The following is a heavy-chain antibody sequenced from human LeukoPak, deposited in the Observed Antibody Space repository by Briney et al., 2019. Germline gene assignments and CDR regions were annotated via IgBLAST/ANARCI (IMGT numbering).Heavy chain of an antibody. Sequence: GGSLRLSCAASGFTFSSYWMSWVRQAPGKGLEWVANIKQDGSEKYYVDSVKGRFTISRDNAKNSLYLQMNSLRAEDTAAYYCARTSGRSSWYSYYYYGMDVWGQGTTVTVSS. V-gene: IGHV3-7*01. J-gene: IGHJ6*02. D-gene: IGHD6-13*01. CDR2: IKQDGSEK. CDR1: GFTFSSYW. CDR3: ARTSGRSSWYSYYYYGMDV.